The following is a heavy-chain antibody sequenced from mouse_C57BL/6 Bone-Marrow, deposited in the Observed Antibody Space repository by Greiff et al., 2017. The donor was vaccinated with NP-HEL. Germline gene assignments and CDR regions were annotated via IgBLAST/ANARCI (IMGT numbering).Heavy chain of an antibody. Sequence: LQQPGAELVKPGASVKLSCKASGYTFTSYWMHWVKQRPGQGLEWIGMIHPNSGSTNYNEKFKSKATLTVDKSSSTAYMQLSSLTSEDSAVYYCARWLLRWYFDVWGTGTTVTVSS. CDR2: IHPNSGST. D-gene: IGHD2-3*01. CDR3: ARWLLRWYFDV. CDR1: GYTFTSYW. J-gene: IGHJ1*03. V-gene: IGHV1-64*01.